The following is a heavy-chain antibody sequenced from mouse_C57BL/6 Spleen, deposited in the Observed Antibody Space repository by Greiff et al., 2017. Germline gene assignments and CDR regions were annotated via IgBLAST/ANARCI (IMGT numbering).Heavy chain of an antibody. Sequence: QVQLQQPGAELVRPGTSVKLSCKASGYTFTSYWMHWVKQRPGQGLEWIGVIDPSDSYTNYNQKFKGKATLTVDTSSSTAYMQLSSLTAEDSAVYYCSRYLYSSGYWGQGTTLTVSS. CDR1: GYTFTSYW. J-gene: IGHJ2*01. V-gene: IGHV1-59*01. D-gene: IGHD3-2*02. CDR2: IDPSDSYT. CDR3: SRYLYSSGY.